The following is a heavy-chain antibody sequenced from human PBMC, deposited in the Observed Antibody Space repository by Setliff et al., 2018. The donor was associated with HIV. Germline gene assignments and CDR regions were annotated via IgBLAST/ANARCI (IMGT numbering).Heavy chain of an antibody. CDR3: ARGGVEVALPH. CDR2: ISAYNGNT. J-gene: IGHJ4*02. D-gene: IGHD6-19*01. V-gene: IGHV1-18*01. CDR1: GYIFISYG. Sequence: ASVKVSCKASGYIFISYGFSWVRQAPGQGLEWMGWISAYNGNTNYAQKFQGRVTMTTDTSMNTAYLELRSLKSDDTAVYYCARGGVEVALPHWGQGTLVTVSS.